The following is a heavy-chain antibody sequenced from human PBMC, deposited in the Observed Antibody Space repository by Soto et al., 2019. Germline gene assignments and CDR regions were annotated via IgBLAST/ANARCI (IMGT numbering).Heavy chain of an antibody. Sequence: GGSLRLSCAASGLSVTNACLRWFRQAPGKGLEWVGRRKPKTDGSNKIQYAASEKRSIIISRDDSKDILYLEMNSLKADYTGVYYGSADCQWCFCTAYYFEHWGQGTPVTVSS. V-gene: IGHV3-15*01. CDR3: SADCQWCFCTAYYFEH. D-gene: IGHD2-15*01. J-gene: IGHJ4*02. CDR2: RKPKTDGSNKI. CDR1: GLSVTNAC.